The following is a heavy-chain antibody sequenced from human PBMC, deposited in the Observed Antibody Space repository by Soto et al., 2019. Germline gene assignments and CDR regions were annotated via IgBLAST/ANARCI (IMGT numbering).Heavy chain of an antibody. D-gene: IGHD3-9*01. CDR3: ARGPYYDILTGYYRGSYYFDX. Sequence: PGESLKISCKGSGYSFTSYWIGWVRQMPGKGLEWMGIIYPGDSDTRYSPSFQGQVTISADKSISTAYLQWSSLKASDTAMYYCARGPYYDILTGYYRGSYYFDXWGQGTLVTVSS. V-gene: IGHV5-51*01. J-gene: IGHJ4*02. CDR2: IYPGDSDT. CDR1: GYSFTSYW.